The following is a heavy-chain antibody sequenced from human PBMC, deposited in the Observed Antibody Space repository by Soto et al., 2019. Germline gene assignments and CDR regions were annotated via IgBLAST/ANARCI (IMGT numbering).Heavy chain of an antibody. CDR2: IKHDGSEK. CDR3: ARQGGRSTYYYYYGMDV. Sequence: PGGSLRLSCTASGFTFSSYWMSWVRQAPGKGLEWVANIKHDGSEKNYVDSVKGRFTISTDNAKSSVFLQMNSLRAEDTAVYYCARQGGRSTYYYYYGMDVWGQGTTVTVS. J-gene: IGHJ6*02. D-gene: IGHD2-2*01. V-gene: IGHV3-7*01. CDR1: GFTFSSYW.